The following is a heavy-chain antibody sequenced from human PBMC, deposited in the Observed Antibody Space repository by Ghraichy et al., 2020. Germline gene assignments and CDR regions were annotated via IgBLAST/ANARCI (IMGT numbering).Heavy chain of an antibody. D-gene: IGHD2-8*01. CDR2: ISGSGGST. J-gene: IGHJ4*02. CDR3: AKAPIGDSATYGVVAY. V-gene: IGHV3-23*01. Sequence: GGSLRLSCAASGFTFSSYAMNWVRQAQGKGLEWVSAISGSGGSTYYADSVKGRFTISRDNSKNTLFLQVNSLRAEDTAVYYCAKAPIGDSATYGVVAYWGQGTLVTVSS. CDR1: GFTFSSYA.